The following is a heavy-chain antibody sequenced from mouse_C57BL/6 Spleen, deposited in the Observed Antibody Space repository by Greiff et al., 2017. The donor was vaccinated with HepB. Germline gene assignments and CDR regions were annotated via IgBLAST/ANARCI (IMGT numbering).Heavy chain of an antibody. CDR3: ARVGDGNLAWFAY. D-gene: IGHD2-1*01. Sequence: QVQLQQPGAELVKPGASVKMSCKASGYTFTSYWITWVKQRPGQGLEWIGDIYPGSGSTNYNEKFKSKATLTVDTSSSTAYMQLSSLTSEDSAVYYCARVGDGNLAWFAYWCQGTLVTVSA. CDR2: IYPGSGST. V-gene: IGHV1-55*01. CDR1: GYTFTSYW. J-gene: IGHJ3*01.